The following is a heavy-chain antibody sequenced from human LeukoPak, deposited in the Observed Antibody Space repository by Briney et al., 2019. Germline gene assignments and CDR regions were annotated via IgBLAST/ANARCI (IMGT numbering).Heavy chain of an antibody. CDR3: ARYCSSTSSPGPGDY. CDR2: ISAYSGNT. Sequence: ASVKVSCKASGYTFTSYGISWVRQAPGQGLEWMGWISAYSGNTNYAQKLQGRVTMTTDTSTSTAYMEPRSLRSDDTAVYYCARYCSSTSSPGPGDYWGQGTLVTVSS. D-gene: IGHD2-2*01. J-gene: IGHJ4*02. V-gene: IGHV1-18*01. CDR1: GYTFTSYG.